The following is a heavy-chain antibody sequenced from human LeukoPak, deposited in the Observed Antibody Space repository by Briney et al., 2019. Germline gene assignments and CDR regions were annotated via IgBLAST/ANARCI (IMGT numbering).Heavy chain of an antibody. V-gene: IGHV3-30*04. CDR3: AKRGAYSPPY. CDR1: GFTFSSYT. J-gene: IGHJ4*02. CDR2: ISYDGNNK. D-gene: IGHD5-18*01. Sequence: GGSLRLSCAASGFTFSSYTMHWVRQAPGKGLEWVAVISYDGNNKYYADFAKGRFTISRDTSKNTLYLQMNSLRAEDTAVYYCAKRGAYSPPYWGQGTLVTVSS.